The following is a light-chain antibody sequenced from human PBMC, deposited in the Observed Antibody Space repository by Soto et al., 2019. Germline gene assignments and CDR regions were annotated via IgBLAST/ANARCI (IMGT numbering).Light chain of an antibody. J-gene: IGKJ1*01. CDR3: QQYNNWPQT. CDR2: DAS. CDR1: QSVGSK. Sequence: EIVLTQFPAALSLSPGEGATLSCRASQSVGSKLAWFQQKPGQAPRLLIYDASTRATGIPARFSGSGSGTDFTLTISGLQSEDFAVYYCQQYNNWPQTFGQGTKVDIK. V-gene: IGKV3-15*01.